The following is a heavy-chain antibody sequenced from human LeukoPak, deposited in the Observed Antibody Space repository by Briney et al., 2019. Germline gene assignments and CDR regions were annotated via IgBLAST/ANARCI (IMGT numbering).Heavy chain of an antibody. CDR3: ARGFSYCDD. V-gene: IGHV1-2*02. CDR1: GYIFSGYY. J-gene: IGHJ4*02. Sequence: SVTVSCKTSGYIFSGYYMHWVRQAPGQGLEWMGCINPSSGGTNYTQKFQGRVTMTRDTSFSTSYMELSSLISDDTALYYGARGFSYCDDGGQGTLVTVSS. CDR2: INPSSGGT.